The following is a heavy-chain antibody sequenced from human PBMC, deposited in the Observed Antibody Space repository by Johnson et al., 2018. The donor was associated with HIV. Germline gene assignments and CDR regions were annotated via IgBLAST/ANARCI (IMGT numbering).Heavy chain of an antibody. J-gene: IGHJ3*02. V-gene: IGHV3-74*01. Sequence: VQLVESGGGLVQPGGSLRLSCAASGFTFSSYWMHWVRQAPGKGLVWVSRINSDGSSTSYADSVKGRFTISRDNAKNTLYLQMNSLRAEDTAVYYCARDPGPQWELEATDIWGQGTMVTVSS. CDR3: ARDPGPQWELEATDI. D-gene: IGHD1-26*01. CDR1: GFTFSSYW. CDR2: INSDGSST.